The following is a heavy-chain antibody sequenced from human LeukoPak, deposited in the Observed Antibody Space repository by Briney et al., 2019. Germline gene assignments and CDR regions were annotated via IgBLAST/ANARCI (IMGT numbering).Heavy chain of an antibody. CDR1: GYSFLDYW. CDR3: ARRLYQLQRMGDWFDP. CDR2: IFPHDSDI. Sequence: GESLKISCKGSGYSFLDYWFGWVRQMPGKGPELMGLIFPHDSDIKYSPSFQGQVTISVDKSISSAYVQWGSLKASDTAMYYCARRLYQLQRMGDWFDPWGQGTLVTVSS. D-gene: IGHD1-1*01. V-gene: IGHV5-51*01. J-gene: IGHJ5*02.